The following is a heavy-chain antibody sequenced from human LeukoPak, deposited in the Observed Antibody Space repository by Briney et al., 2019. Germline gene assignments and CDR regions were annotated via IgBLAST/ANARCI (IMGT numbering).Heavy chain of an antibody. D-gene: IGHD2-2*01. CDR2: INHSGST. J-gene: IGHJ4*02. Sequence: SETLSLTCAVYGGSFSDYYWSWVRQSPGKGLEWIGEINHSGSTNYNPSLKSRVTISVDTSKNQFSLKLSSVTAADTAVYYCARARRGSSTSGDFDYWGQGTLVTVSS. V-gene: IGHV4-34*01. CDR3: ARARRGSSTSGDFDY. CDR1: GGSFSDYY.